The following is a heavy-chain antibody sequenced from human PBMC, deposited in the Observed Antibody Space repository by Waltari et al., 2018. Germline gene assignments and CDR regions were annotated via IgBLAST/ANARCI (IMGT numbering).Heavy chain of an antibody. J-gene: IGHJ4*02. V-gene: IGHV4-38-2*01. D-gene: IGHD3-22*01. CDR3: ARLDYYDSRGYQIDY. CDR1: GYSISSGYY. Sequence: QVQLQESGPGLVKPSETLSLTCAVSGYSISSGYYWGWIRQPPGKGLEWFGSIYHSGTTYYKPSIKSRFTASGDTSKDQFSLKRSSVTAADTAVYYCARLDYYDSRGYQIDYWGQGTLVTVSS. CDR2: IYHSGTT.